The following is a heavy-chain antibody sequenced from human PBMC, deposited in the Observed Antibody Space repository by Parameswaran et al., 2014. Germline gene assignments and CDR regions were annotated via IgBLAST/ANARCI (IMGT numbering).Heavy chain of an antibody. CDR3: ARVKRGVVPAALYYYGMDV. Sequence: RWIRQPPGKGLEWIGEINHSGSTNYNPSLKSRVTISVDTSKNQFSLKLSSVTAADTAVYYCARVKRGVVPAALYYYGMDVWGQGTTVTVSS. CDR2: INHSGST. V-gene: IGHV4-34*01. J-gene: IGHJ6*02. D-gene: IGHD2-2*01.